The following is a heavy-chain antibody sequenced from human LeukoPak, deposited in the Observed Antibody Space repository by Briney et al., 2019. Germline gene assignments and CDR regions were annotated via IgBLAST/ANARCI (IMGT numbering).Heavy chain of an antibody. D-gene: IGHD3-10*01. Sequence: ASVKVSCKASGYTFTGYYMHWVRQAPGQGLEWMGWINPNSGGTNYAQKFQGRVTMTRDTSISTAYMELSRLRSDDTAVHYCARPGFRITMVRGVIITGPDDAFDIWGQGTMVTVSS. J-gene: IGHJ3*02. CDR3: ARPGFRITMVRGVIITGPDDAFDI. V-gene: IGHV1-2*02. CDR2: INPNSGGT. CDR1: GYTFTGYY.